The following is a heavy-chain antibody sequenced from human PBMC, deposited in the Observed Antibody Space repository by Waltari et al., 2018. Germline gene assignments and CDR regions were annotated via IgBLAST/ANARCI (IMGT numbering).Heavy chain of an antibody. CDR1: GFSHTNGKMG. J-gene: IGHJ6*03. V-gene: IGHV2-26*01. CDR2: IFSNDDK. Sequence: QVTLKESGPVLVKPTETLTLTCTVSGFSHTNGKMGVSWIRQPPGKALEWLAHIFSNDDKSYSTSLTSRLTISKDTSMSQVVLTMTNMDPVDTAKYYFAIIEDPRYYYMDVWGKGTTVTISS. CDR3: AIIEDPRYYYMDV.